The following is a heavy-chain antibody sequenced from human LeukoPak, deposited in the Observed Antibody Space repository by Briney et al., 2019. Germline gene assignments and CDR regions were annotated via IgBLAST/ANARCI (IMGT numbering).Heavy chain of an antibody. CDR3: ARSGCSSTSCYVREPSNCPACWFDP. J-gene: IGHJ5*02. D-gene: IGHD2-2*01. V-gene: IGHV4-31*03. CDR2: ISYSGSA. CDR1: GGSISSGGYY. Sequence: SETLSLTCTVSGGSISSGGYYWSWIRQHPGKGLEWIGYISYSGSAYYNPSLKSRVTISVDTSKNQFSLQLSSVTAADTAVYYCARSGCSSTSCYVREPSNCPACWFDPWGQGTLATVSS.